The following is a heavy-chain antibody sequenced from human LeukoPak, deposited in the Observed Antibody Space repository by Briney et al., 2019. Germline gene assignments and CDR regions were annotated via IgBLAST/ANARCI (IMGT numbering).Heavy chain of an antibody. CDR2: TYYRSKWSN. D-gene: IGHD1-26*01. V-gene: IGHV6-1*01. CDR1: GYSVSSNSAA. J-gene: IGHJ4*02. Sequence: SQTLSLTCAISGYSVSSNSAAWHWIRQSPSRGLGWLGRTYYRSKWSNDYAVSVRSRITINPDTSKNQFSLQLNSVTPEDTAVYYCVRDQVGGSLFDYWGQGTLVTVSS. CDR3: VRDQVGGSLFDY.